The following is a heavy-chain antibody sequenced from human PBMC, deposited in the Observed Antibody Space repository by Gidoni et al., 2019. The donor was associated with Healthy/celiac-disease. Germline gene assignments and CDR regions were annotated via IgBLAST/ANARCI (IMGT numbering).Heavy chain of an antibody. CDR3: ARPGTYETPDY. CDR1: GGSISSSSYY. CDR2: IYYSGST. J-gene: IGHJ4*02. Sequence: QLQLQESGPGLVKPSETLSLTCTVSGGSISSSSYYWGWIRQPPGKGLEWIGSIYYSGSTYYNPSLKSRVTISVDTSKNQFSLKLSSVTAADTAVYYCARPGTYETPDYWGQGTLVTVSS. V-gene: IGHV4-39*01. D-gene: IGHD3-22*01.